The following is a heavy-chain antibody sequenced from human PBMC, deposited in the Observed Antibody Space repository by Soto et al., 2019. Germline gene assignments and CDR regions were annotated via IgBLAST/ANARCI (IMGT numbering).Heavy chain of an antibody. V-gene: IGHV1-18*01. CDR3: ARNSVGRYFDWSYTSFDY. CDR2: ISAYNGNT. Sequence: ASVKVSCKASGYTFTGYGISWVRQAPGQGLEWMGWISAYNGNTNYAQKLQGRVTMTTDTSTSTAYMELRSLRSDDTAVYYCARNSVGRYFDWSYTSFDYWGQGTLVTVSS. D-gene: IGHD3-9*01. J-gene: IGHJ4*02. CDR1: GYTFTGYG.